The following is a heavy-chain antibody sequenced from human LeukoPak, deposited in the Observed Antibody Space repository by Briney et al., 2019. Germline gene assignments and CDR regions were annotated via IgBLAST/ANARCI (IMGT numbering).Heavy chain of an antibody. CDR1: GYSFTSYW. J-gene: IGHJ4*02. CDR2: IYPGDSDT. D-gene: IGHD3-10*01. V-gene: IGHV5-51*01. CDR3: ARGVLYYGSAGPNFDY. Sequence: GESLKISCKGSGYSFTSYWIGWVRQMPGKGLEWMGIIYPGDSDTRYSPSFQGQVTISADKSISTAYLQWSSLKASDTAMYYCARGVLYYGSAGPNFDYWGQGTLVTVSS.